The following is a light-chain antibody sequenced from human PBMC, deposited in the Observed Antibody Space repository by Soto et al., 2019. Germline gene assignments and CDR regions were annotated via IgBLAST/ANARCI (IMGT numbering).Light chain of an antibody. V-gene: IGKV1-39*01. CDR3: QQSSFPPHT. J-gene: IGKJ2*01. CDR2: AAS. Sequence: DIQMTQSPSSLSASVGDRVSMTCRASQSITTYLNWYQQKPGKAPRVLIYAASSLQSGVPSRFSGSGSGTDFTLTISSVQPEDSATYYCQQSSFPPHTFGQGTNLEIK. CDR1: QSITTY.